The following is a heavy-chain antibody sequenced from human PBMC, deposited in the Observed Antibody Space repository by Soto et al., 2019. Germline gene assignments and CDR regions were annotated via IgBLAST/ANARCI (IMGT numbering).Heavy chain of an antibody. CDR1: GGTFSSYA. V-gene: IGHV1-69*01. Sequence: QVQLVQSGGEVKKPGSSVKVSCRASGGTFSSYAIIWVRQAPGQGLEWMGGIISIFGTPYYAQQFQGRVTISADESTSTAYMELSSLRSQDTAVYFCARGVSSGWFDYWGQGTLVTVSS. D-gene: IGHD6-19*01. CDR2: IISIFGTP. CDR3: ARGVSSGWFDY. J-gene: IGHJ4*02.